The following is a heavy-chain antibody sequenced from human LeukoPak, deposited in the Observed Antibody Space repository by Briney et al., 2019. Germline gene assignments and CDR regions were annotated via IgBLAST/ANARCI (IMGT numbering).Heavy chain of an antibody. CDR2: ISGYNGNT. J-gene: IGHJ4*02. D-gene: IGHD2-2*01. V-gene: IGHV1-18*01. CDR1: DYTYTNYG. Sequence: ASVKVSCKGSDYTYTNYGISWLRQAPGQGLEWMGWISGYNGNTKYAQKFQGRVTMTTETSTSTAYMELRSLRSDDTAVYYCAREGYCNSTTCDKPFDYWGQGTLVTVSS. CDR3: AREGYCNSTTCDKPFDY.